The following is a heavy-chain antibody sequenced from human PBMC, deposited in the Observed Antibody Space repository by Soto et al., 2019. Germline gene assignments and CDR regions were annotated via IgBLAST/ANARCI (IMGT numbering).Heavy chain of an antibody. D-gene: IGHD3-3*01. CDR1: GFTFDDYA. J-gene: IGHJ6*02. Sequence: PGGSLRLSCAASGFTFDDYAMHWVRQAPGKGLEWVSLISWDGGSTYYADSVKGRFTISRDNSKNSLYLQMNSLRAEDTALYYCAKDRGRFVFGVVNPDYYGMDVWGQGTTDSVT. CDR2: ISWDGGST. V-gene: IGHV3-43D*04. CDR3: AKDRGRFVFGVVNPDYYGMDV.